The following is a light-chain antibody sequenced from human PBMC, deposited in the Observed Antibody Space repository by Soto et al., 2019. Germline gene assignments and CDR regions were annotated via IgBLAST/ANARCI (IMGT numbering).Light chain of an antibody. CDR2: DAS. Sequence: DIVLALSPGTLSLSPGERATLSCRASQSVTSNYLAWYQQKPGQAPRLLICDASSRATGIPDRFSGSGSGTDFTLTIARLEPEDFVVYYCPQYGTSPYSFGQGTKLEIK. CDR3: PQYGTSPYS. J-gene: IGKJ2*01. V-gene: IGKV3-20*01. CDR1: QSVTSNY.